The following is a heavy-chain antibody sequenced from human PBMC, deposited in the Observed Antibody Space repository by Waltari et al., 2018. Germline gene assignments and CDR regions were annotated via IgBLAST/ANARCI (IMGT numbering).Heavy chain of an antibody. D-gene: IGHD3-16*01. CDR1: GFTFVRFW. Sequence: EVQLVESGGGLVQPGGSLRLSCAASGFTFVRFWMSWGRQAPGKGREWVASIKQDGSEKYYVDSVKGRFTISRDNVDYSLFLQMSTLRAEDTAVYYCARLLGGVTTFDSWGQGTLVTVSS. CDR2: IKQDGSEK. J-gene: IGHJ4*02. CDR3: ARLLGGVTTFDS. V-gene: IGHV3-7*01.